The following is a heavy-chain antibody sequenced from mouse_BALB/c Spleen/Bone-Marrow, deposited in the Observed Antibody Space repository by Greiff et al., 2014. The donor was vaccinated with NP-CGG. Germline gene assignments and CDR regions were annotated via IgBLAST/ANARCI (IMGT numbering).Heavy chain of an antibody. Sequence: VHVKQSGAELVKPGASVKLFCTASGFNIKDTYMHWVKQRPEQGLEWIGRIDPANGNTKYDLKFQGKATITADTSSNTAYLQLSSLTSEDTAVYYCVSYYYGNYFDSWGQGTTLTVSS. J-gene: IGHJ2*01. CDR2: IDPANGNT. CDR3: VSYYYGNYFDS. CDR1: GFNIKDTY. D-gene: IGHD1-1*01. V-gene: IGHV14-3*02.